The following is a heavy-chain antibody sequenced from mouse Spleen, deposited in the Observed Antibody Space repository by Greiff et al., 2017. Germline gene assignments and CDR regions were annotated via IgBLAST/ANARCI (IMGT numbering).Heavy chain of an antibody. J-gene: IGHJ3*01. CDR2: INPSSGYT. CDR1: GYTFTSYT. V-gene: IGHV1-4*01. D-gene: IGHD2-3*01. Sequence: VKVVESGAELARPGASVKMSCKASGYTFTSYTMHWVKQRPGQGLEWIGYINPSSGYTKYNQKFKDKATLTADKSSSTAYMQLSSLTSEDSAVYYCARDGYYPFAYWGQGTLVTVSA. CDR3: ARDGYYPFAY.